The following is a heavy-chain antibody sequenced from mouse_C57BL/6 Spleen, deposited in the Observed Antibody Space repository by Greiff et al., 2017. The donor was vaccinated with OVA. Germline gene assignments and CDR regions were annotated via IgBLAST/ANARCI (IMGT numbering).Heavy chain of an antibody. CDR3: ARDGSSYFDY. Sequence: QVQLQQSGPELVKPGASVKLCKASGYTFTSYDINWVKQRPGQGLEWIGWIYPRDGSTKYNEKFKGKATLTVDTSSSTAYMELHSLTSEDSAVYFCARDGSSYFDYWGQGTTLTVSS. CDR2: IYPRDGST. J-gene: IGHJ2*01. V-gene: IGHV1-85*01. CDR1: GYTFTSYD. D-gene: IGHD1-1*01.